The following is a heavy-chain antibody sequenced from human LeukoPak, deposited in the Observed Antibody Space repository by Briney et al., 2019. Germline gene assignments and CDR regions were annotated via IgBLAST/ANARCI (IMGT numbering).Heavy chain of an antibody. CDR3: ARDQVAFDY. J-gene: IGHJ4*02. Sequence: SETLSLTCTVSGGSISSSSYYWGWIRQPPGKGLEWIGSIYYSGSTYYNPPLKSRVTISVDTSKNQFSLKLSSVTAADTAVYYCARDQVAFDYWGQGTLVTVSS. D-gene: IGHD5-12*01. CDR2: IYYSGST. CDR1: GGSISSSSYY. V-gene: IGHV4-39*07.